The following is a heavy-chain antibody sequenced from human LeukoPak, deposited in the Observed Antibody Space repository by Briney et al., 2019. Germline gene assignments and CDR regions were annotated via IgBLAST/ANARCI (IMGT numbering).Heavy chain of an antibody. CDR2: IYYSGST. V-gene: IGHV4-38-2*02. J-gene: IGHJ5*02. Sequence: SETLSLTCTVSGYSISSGYYWGWIRQPPGKGLEWIGSIYYSGSTYYNPSLKSRVTISVDTSKNQFSLKLSSVTAADTAVYYCAQNYGSRSYPWGQGTLVTVSS. D-gene: IGHD3-10*01. CDR1: GYSISSGYY. CDR3: AQNYGSRSYP.